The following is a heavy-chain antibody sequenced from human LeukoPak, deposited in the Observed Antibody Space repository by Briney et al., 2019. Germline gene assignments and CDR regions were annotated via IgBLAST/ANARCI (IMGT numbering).Heavy chain of an antibody. CDR3: ARDFPGGVDY. Sequence: GRSLRLSCAASGFTSSNYWMHWVRQAPGKGLVWVSRISDDGSTTIYADSVKGRFTISRDNAKNTLYLLMNSLRAEDTAVYYCARDFPGGVDYWGQGTLVTVSS. CDR2: ISDDGSTT. V-gene: IGHV3-74*01. CDR1: GFTSSNYW. J-gene: IGHJ4*02. D-gene: IGHD2-21*01.